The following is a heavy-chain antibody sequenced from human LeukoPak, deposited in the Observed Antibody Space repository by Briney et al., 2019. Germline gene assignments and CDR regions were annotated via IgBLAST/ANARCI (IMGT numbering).Heavy chain of an antibody. J-gene: IGHJ4*02. Sequence: GGSLRLSCAASGFTFSSYSMNWVRQAPGKGLEWVSAISGSGGSTYYADSVKGRFTISRDNSKNTLYLQMNSLRAEDTAVYYCAKAHPDTYSSSWYAHFDYWGQGTLVTVSS. D-gene: IGHD6-13*01. CDR2: ISGSGGST. V-gene: IGHV3-23*01. CDR3: AKAHPDTYSSSWYAHFDY. CDR1: GFTFSSYS.